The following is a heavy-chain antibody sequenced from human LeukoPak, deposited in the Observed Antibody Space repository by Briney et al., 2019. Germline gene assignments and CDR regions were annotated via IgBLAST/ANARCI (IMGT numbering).Heavy chain of an antibody. D-gene: IGHD3/OR15-3a*01. CDR1: GYTFTSYG. CDR3: ATLQSSGDWLIHFDY. J-gene: IGHJ4*02. Sequence: ASVKVSCKASGYTFTSYGISWVRQAPGQGLEWMGWISAYNGNTNYAQKLQGRVTMTTDTSTSTAYMELSSLRSEDTAVYYCATLQSSGDWLIHFDYWGQGTLVTVSS. V-gene: IGHV1-18*01. CDR2: ISAYNGNT.